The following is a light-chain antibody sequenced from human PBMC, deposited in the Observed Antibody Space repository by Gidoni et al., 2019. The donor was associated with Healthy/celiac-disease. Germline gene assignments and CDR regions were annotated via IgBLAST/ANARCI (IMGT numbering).Light chain of an antibody. Sequence: DTQMTQSPSSLSASVGDRVTITCQASQDISNYLNWYQQKPGKAPKRLIYDASNLETGVPSRFSGSGSGTDFTFTISSLQPEDIATYYCQQYDNLSLTFGGGTKVEIK. CDR1: QDISNY. V-gene: IGKV1-33*01. J-gene: IGKJ4*01. CDR3: QQYDNLSLT. CDR2: DAS.